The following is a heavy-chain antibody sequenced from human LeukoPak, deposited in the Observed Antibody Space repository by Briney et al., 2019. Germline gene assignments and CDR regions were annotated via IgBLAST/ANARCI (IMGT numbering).Heavy chain of an antibody. J-gene: IGHJ3*01. Sequence: GGSLRLSCVGSDFTFRNYWMSWVRQAPGKGLEWVANIKSDGSEKDYVDSVKGGFTISRDNAKNLLYLQMNSLRVEDTAVYYCHRVGELQLIRDAIDVWGQGTMVTVSS. CDR1: DFTFRNYW. CDR3: HRVGELQLIRDAIDV. D-gene: IGHD5-24*01. CDR2: IKSDGSEK. V-gene: IGHV3-7*01.